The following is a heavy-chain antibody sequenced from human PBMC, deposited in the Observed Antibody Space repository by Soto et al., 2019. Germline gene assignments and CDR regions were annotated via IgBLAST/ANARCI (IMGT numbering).Heavy chain of an antibody. CDR2: INPSGGST. J-gene: IGHJ4*02. D-gene: IGHD5-12*01. Sequence: QVQLVQSGAEVKKPGASVKVSCKASGYTFTSYYMHWVRQAPGQGLEWMGIINPSGGSTSYAQKFQGRVTMTRDKSTSTVYMELSSLRSEATAVYYCAQGNSGYDTYFDYWGQGTLVTVSS. CDR3: AQGNSGYDTYFDY. V-gene: IGHV1-46*01. CDR1: GYTFTSYY.